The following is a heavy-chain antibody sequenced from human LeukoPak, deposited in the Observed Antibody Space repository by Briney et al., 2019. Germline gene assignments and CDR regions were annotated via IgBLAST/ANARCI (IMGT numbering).Heavy chain of an antibody. Sequence: GGSLRLSCAASGFTFSSYAMSWVRQAPGKGLEWVSAISGSGGSTYYADSVEGRFTISRDNSKNTLYLQMNSLRAEDTAVYYCAKPKHIVVVIGWFDPWGQGTLVTVSS. J-gene: IGHJ5*02. CDR3: AKPKHIVVVIGWFDP. CDR2: ISGSGGST. CDR1: GFTFSSYA. V-gene: IGHV3-23*01. D-gene: IGHD2-21*01.